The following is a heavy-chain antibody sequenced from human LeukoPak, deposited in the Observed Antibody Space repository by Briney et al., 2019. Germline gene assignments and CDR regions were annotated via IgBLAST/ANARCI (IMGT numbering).Heavy chain of an antibody. D-gene: IGHD6-19*01. V-gene: IGHV3-23*01. CDR1: GFTFSTSA. J-gene: IGHJ4*02. CDR2: ISGSDATT. CDR3: AKRAVAGTVPNYYFDY. Sequence: GGSLRLSCSASGFTFSTSAMIGVRQAPGKGLEWVSIISGSDATTYYADSVKGRFTISRDNSKNMLYLQMNSLRAEDTAVYYCAKRAVAGTVPNYYFDYWGQGTLVTVSS.